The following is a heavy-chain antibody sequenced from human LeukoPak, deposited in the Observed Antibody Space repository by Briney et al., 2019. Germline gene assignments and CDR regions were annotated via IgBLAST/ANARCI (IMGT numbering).Heavy chain of an antibody. CDR2: TSKDGSHT. CDR1: GFTFSDFW. D-gene: IGHD6-25*01. Sequence: GGSLRLSCAASGFTFSDFWIHWVRQAPGKGPEWLSRTSKDGSHTVYADSAKGRFTASRDNTKNTIDLEVNNLRPEDTAVYYCTRGAYSGSYYRYSWGQGTPVTVAS. V-gene: IGHV3-74*01. CDR3: TRGAYSGSYYRYS. J-gene: IGHJ4*02.